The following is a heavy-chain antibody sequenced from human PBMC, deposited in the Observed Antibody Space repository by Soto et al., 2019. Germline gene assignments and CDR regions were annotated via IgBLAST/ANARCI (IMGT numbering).Heavy chain of an antibody. Sequence: EVQLVESGGGLVQPGGSLRLSCAASGFTFSSYSMNWVRQAPGKGLEWVSYISSSSSTIYYADSVKGRFTISRDNAKNSLYLQMNSLRAEDTAVYYCASESSSWLDYWGQGTLVTVSS. CDR1: GFTFSSYS. J-gene: IGHJ4*02. D-gene: IGHD6-13*01. CDR3: ASESSSWLDY. CDR2: ISSSSSTI. V-gene: IGHV3-48*01.